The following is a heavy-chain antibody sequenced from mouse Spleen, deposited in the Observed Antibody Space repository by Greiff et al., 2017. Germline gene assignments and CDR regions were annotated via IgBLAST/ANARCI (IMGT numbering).Heavy chain of an antibody. CDR2: ISSGGSYT. CDR3: ARDYDVWYFDV. J-gene: IGHJ1*01. V-gene: IGHV5-6*01. CDR1: GFTFSSYG. D-gene: IGHD2-4*01. Sequence: EVMLVESGGDLVKPGGSLKLSCAASGFTFSSYGMSWVRQTPDKRLEWVATISSGGSYTYYPDSVKGRFTISRDNAKNTLYLQMSSLKSEDTAMYYCARDYDVWYFDVWGAGTTVTVSS.